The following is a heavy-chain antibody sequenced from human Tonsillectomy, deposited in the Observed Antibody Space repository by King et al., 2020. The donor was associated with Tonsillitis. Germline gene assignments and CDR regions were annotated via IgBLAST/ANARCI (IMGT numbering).Heavy chain of an antibody. Sequence: VQLQQWGAGLLKPSETLSLTCDVYGGSIRGYYWSWLRQPPGKGLEWIGEINQSGSTNYNPSLKSRVSISGDTSKNQFSLRLTSVTAADTAVYYCARDDYGEYGRSAFDLWGQGTMVTVSS. CDR1: GGSIRGYY. D-gene: IGHD4-17*01. CDR3: ARDDYGEYGRSAFDL. V-gene: IGHV4-34*01. J-gene: IGHJ3*01. CDR2: INQSGST.